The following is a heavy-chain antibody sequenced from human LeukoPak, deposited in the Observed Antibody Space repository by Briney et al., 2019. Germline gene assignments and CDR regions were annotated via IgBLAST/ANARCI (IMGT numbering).Heavy chain of an antibody. V-gene: IGHV4-34*01. J-gene: IGHJ4*02. CDR3: ARGRTYCGGDCYPAAGLDY. CDR2: INHSGST. D-gene: IGHD2-21*02. CDR1: GGSFSGYY. Sequence: SETLSLTCAVYGGSFSGYYWSWIRQPPGKGLEWIGEINHSGSTNYNPSLKSRVTIPVDTSKHQFPLKLSSVTAADTAVYYCARGRTYCGGDCYPAAGLDYWGQGTLVTVSS.